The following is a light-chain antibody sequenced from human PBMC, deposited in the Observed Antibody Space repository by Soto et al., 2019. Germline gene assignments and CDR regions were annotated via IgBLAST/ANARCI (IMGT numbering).Light chain of an antibody. CDR2: GAS. CDR1: QSVSSSY. V-gene: IGKV3-20*01. Sequence: EIVLTQSPATLSLSPGERATLSCRSSQSVSSSYLAWYQQKPGQAPRLLLYGASSRATGIPARFSGSGSGTDFTLTISSLEPEDFAVYYCQQYGSSPPITFGQGTRLEIK. CDR3: QQYGSSPPIT. J-gene: IGKJ5*01.